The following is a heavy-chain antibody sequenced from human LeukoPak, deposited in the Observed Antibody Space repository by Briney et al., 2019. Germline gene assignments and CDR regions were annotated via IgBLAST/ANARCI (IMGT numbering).Heavy chain of an antibody. V-gene: IGHV3-7*03. CDR1: GFSLRNYW. Sequence: GGSLRLSCAASGFSLRNYWMGWVRQAPGKGLEWVANTKPDGSAEYYADSVRGRFTASRDNANNLLYLQMNRLRAEDTAIYYCAKMKGHPLPKYYMDVWGQGTTVTVSS. D-gene: IGHD1-26*01. J-gene: IGHJ6*01. CDR2: TKPDGSAE. CDR3: AKMKGHPLPKYYMDV.